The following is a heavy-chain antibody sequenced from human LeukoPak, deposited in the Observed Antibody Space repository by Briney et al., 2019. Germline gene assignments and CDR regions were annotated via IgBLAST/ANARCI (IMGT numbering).Heavy chain of an antibody. J-gene: IGHJ4*02. CDR2: INPNSGGT. Sequence: ASVKVSCKASGYTFTGYYMHWVRQAPGQGLEWMGRINPNSGGTNYAQKFQGRVTMTRDTSISTAYMELSRLRSDDTAVYYCARGTMVRGVPRDYWGQGTLVTVSS. CDR3: ARGTMVRGVPRDY. CDR1: GYTFTGYY. D-gene: IGHD3-10*01. V-gene: IGHV1-2*06.